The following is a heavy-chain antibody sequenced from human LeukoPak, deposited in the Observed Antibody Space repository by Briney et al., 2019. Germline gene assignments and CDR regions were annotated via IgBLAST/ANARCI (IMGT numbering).Heavy chain of an antibody. D-gene: IGHD2-2*01. CDR1: GFTFSSYG. J-gene: IGHJ4*02. Sequence: GGSLRLSCAASGFTFSSYGMHWVRQAPGKGLEWVAFVRYDGSNKYYADSVKGRFTISRDNSKNTLYLQMNSLRAEDTAVYYCAKENGDCSSTSCYDYWGQGTLVTVSS. V-gene: IGHV3-30*02. CDR2: VRYDGSNK. CDR3: AKENGDCSSTSCYDY.